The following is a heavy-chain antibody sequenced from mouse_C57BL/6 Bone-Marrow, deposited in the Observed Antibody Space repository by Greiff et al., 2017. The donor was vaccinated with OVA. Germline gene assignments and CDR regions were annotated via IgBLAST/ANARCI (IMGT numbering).Heavy chain of an antibody. J-gene: IGHJ4*01. CDR2: INPNNGGT. V-gene: IGHV1-26*01. Sequence: EVQLQQSGPELVKPGASVKISCKASGYTFTDYYMNWVKQSHGKSLEWIGDINPNNGGTSYNQKFKGKATLTVGKSSSTAYMELRSLTSEDSAVYYCARRGKWPYWGQGTSVTVSS. CDR1: GYTFTDYY. CDR3: ARRGKWPY.